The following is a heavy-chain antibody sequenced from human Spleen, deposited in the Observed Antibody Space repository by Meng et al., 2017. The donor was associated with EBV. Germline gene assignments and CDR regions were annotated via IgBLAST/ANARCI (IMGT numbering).Heavy chain of an antibody. J-gene: IGHJ5*02. CDR1: GYTFTSYD. Sequence: QVQLVQSGAAVKKPGASVKVPCKVSGYTFTSYDFNWVRQAPGQGLEWMGWMNPNSGITGYAQKFQGRVTMTRDRSTNTAYMELSSLTSEDTAVYFCARGRKDGWFDPWGQGTLVTVSS. V-gene: IGHV1-8*01. CDR2: MNPNSGIT. CDR3: ARGRKDGWFDP.